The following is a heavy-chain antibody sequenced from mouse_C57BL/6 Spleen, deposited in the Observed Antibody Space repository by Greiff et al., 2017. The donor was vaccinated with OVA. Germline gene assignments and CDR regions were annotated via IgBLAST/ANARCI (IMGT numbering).Heavy chain of an antibody. D-gene: IGHD2-5*01. CDR2: IYPRDGST. Sequence: QVQLQQSDAELVKPGASVKISCKVSGYTFTDHTIHWMKQRPEQGLEWIGYIYPRDGSTKYNEKFKGKATLTADKSSSTAYMQLNSLTSEDSAVYFCGREGPYSNYVVGFAYWGQGTLVTVSA. V-gene: IGHV1-78*01. CDR1: GYTFTDHT. J-gene: IGHJ3*01. CDR3: GREGPYSNYVVGFAY.